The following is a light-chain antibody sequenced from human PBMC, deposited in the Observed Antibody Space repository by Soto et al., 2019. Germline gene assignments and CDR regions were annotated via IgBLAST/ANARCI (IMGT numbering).Light chain of an antibody. CDR2: HAS. CDR3: QQSDNLPLT. Sequence: DTQMTQSQSSLSASVGDRVTITCQASQGIAKYLHWYQQKPGKAPKLLIYHASNLQTGVPSRFSGSGSGTDFTLTISSLQPEDIATYFCQQSDNLPLTFGGGTKVEIK. J-gene: IGKJ4*01. CDR1: QGIAKY. V-gene: IGKV1-33*01.